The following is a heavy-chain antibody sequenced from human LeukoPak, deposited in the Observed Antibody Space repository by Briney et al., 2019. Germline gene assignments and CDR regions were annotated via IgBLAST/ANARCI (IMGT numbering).Heavy chain of an antibody. D-gene: IGHD4-11*01. CDR1: GGSISSYY. V-gene: IGHV4-59*08. CDR3: ARLGGLVTTGYYFDY. CDR2: IYYSGGT. Sequence: PSETLSLTCTVSGGSISSYYWSWIRQPPGKGLEWIGYIYYSGGTNYNPSLKSRVTISVDTSKNQFSLKLSSVTAADTAVYYCARLGGLVTTGYYFDYWGQGTLVTVSS. J-gene: IGHJ4*02.